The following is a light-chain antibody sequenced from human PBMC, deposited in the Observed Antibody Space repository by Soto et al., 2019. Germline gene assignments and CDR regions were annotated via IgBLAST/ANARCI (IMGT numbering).Light chain of an antibody. V-gene: IGKV1-39*01. J-gene: IGKJ1*01. CDR3: QQSYSTPPGT. Sequence: DIQMTQSPSSLSASVGDRVTITCRASQSISNYLNWYQQKPGKAPKVLIYDASSLQSGVPSRFSGSGSGTDFTLTISSLQPEDFATYYCQQSYSTPPGTFGQGTKVDIK. CDR2: DAS. CDR1: QSISNY.